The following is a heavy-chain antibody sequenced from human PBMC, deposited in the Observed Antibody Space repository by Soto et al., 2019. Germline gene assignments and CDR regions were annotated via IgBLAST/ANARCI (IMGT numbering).Heavy chain of an antibody. CDR2: MNPNSGNT. J-gene: IGHJ6*03. CDR1: GYTFTSYD. V-gene: IGHV1-8*01. CDR3: ARGFPSGYDILTGYYTRVYYYYYMDV. D-gene: IGHD3-9*01. Sequence: ASVKVSCKASGYTFTSYDINWVRQATGQGLEWMGWMNPNSGNTGYAQKFQGRVTMTRNTSISTAYMELSSLRSEETAVYYCARGFPSGYDILTGYYTRVYYYYYMDVWGKGTTVTVSS.